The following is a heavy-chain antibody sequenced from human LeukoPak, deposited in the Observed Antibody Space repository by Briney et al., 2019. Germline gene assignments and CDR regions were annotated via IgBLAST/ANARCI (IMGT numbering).Heavy chain of an antibody. CDR3: ARPAINKVRGANAFDI. CDR1: GYTFTGYY. CDR2: INPNSGGT. Sequence: ASVTVSCKASGYTFTGYYMHWVRQAPGQGLEWIGWINPNSGGTNYAQQFPGRVTITRDTSISTAYMELSRLRSDDTAVYSCARPAINKVRGANAFDIWGQRTMVTVSS. J-gene: IGHJ3*02. D-gene: IGHD3-10*01. V-gene: IGHV1-2*02.